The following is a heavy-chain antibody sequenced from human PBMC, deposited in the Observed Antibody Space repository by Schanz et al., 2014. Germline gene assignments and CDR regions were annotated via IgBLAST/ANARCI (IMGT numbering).Heavy chain of an antibody. V-gene: IGHV1-46*03. CDR3: ARGGFFDSTSFDS. CDR2: INPSSGTT. D-gene: IGHD2-2*01. J-gene: IGHJ4*02. Sequence: QLMQSGSEVRKPGASVKVSCKASGYIFGSHGMTWVRQAPGQGLEWMGIINPSSGTTRIAQNFQGRLAVTRDTSTSTVNMELSSLRSEDTAVYYCARGGFFDSTSFDSWGQGTLVTVSS. CDR1: GYIFGSHG.